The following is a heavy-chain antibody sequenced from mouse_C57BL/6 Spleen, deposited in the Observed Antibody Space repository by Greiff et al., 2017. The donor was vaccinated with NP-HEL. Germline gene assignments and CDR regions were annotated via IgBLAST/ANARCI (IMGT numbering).Heavy chain of an antibody. CDR1: GYSFTGYY. V-gene: IGHV1-42*01. CDR2: INPSTGGT. CDR3: ARVSSGYVSDY. D-gene: IGHD3-2*02. Sequence: EVQLQQSGPELVKPGASVKISCKPSGYSFTGYYMNWVKQSPEKSLEWIGEINPSTGGTTYNQKFKAKATLTVDKSSSTAYMQLKSLTSEDSAVYYCARVSSGYVSDYWGQGTTLTVSS. J-gene: IGHJ2*01.